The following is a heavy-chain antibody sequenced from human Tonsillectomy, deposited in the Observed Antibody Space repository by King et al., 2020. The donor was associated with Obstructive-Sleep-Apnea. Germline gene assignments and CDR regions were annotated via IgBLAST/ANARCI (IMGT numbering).Heavy chain of an antibody. Sequence: DVQLVESGGGLVQPGGSLRLSCAASGFTFSSYDMHWVRQATGKGLEWVSAIGTAGDTYYPGSVKGRFTISRENAKNSLYLQMNSLRAGDTAVYYCARMSIVGATTYYYYGMDVWGQGTTVTVSS. CDR3: ARMSIVGATTYYYYGMDV. J-gene: IGHJ6*02. D-gene: IGHD1-26*01. V-gene: IGHV3-13*01. CDR1: GFTFSSYD. CDR2: IGTAGDT.